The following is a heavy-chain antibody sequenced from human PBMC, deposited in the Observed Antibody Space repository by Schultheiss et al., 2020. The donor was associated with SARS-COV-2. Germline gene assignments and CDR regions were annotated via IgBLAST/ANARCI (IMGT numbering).Heavy chain of an antibody. D-gene: IGHD1-14*01. Sequence: GGSLRLSCAASGFTFSSFPMHWVRQAPGKGLEWVSVIYSGGSTYYADSVKGRFTISRDNSKNTLYLQMNSLRAEDTAVYYCARDPRNDYWGQGTLVTVSS. CDR2: IYSGGST. V-gene: IGHV3-53*01. CDR1: GFTFSSFP. J-gene: IGHJ4*02. CDR3: ARDPRNDY.